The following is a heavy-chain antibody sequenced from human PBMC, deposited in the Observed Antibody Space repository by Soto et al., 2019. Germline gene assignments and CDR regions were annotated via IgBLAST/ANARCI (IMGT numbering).Heavy chain of an antibody. Sequence: SETLSLTYAVYGGSFTGYYGSWIRPPPGKGLEWIGEINHSGSTNYNPSLKSRVTISVDTSKNQFSLKLSSVTAADTAVYYCARDWYRDGYNGGYHDYWGQGTQVTVSS. CDR1: GGSFTGYY. CDR3: ARDWYRDGYNGGYHDY. J-gene: IGHJ4*02. V-gene: IGHV4-34*01. D-gene: IGHD6-25*01. CDR2: INHSGST.